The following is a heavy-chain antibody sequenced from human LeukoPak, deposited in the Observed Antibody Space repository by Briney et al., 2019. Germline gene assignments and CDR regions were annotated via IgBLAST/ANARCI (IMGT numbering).Heavy chain of an antibody. Sequence: SETLSLTCTVSGGSISSYYWSWIRQPPGKGLEWIGEINHSGSTNYNPSLKSRVTISVDTSKDQFSLKLSSVTAADTAVYYCARATWIQLWFGFDYWGQGTLVTVSS. CDR2: INHSGST. CDR1: GGSISSYY. J-gene: IGHJ4*02. CDR3: ARATWIQLWFGFDY. D-gene: IGHD5-18*01. V-gene: IGHV4-34*01.